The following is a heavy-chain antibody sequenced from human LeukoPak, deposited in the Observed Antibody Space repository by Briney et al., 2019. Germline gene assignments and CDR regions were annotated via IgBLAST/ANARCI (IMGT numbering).Heavy chain of an antibody. J-gene: IGHJ3*02. D-gene: IGHD3-22*01. CDR2: ISGSGGST. CDR3: AKDPTLDYYDSSGYYWYDAFDI. CDR1: GFTFSSYA. Sequence: GGSLRLPCAASGFTFSSYAMSWVRQAPGKGLEWVSAISGSGGSTYYADSVKGRFTISRDNSKNTLYLQMNSLRAEDTAVYYCAKDPTLDYYDSSGYYWYDAFDIWGQGTMVTVSS. V-gene: IGHV3-23*01.